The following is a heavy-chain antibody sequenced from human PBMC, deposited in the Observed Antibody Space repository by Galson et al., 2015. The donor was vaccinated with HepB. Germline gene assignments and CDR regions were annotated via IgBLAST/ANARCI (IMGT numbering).Heavy chain of an antibody. CDR1: GFMVNNNY. V-gene: IGHV3-53*01. Sequence: SLRLSCAVPGFMVNNNYMNWVRQAPGKGLEWVSVIYSGGSTNYAASVRGRFTISRDNSKNTLFLHMNRLRAEDTAVYYCAVSVRAARPFINYYYHMDVWGKGTAVTVSS. CDR3: AVSVRAARPFINYYYHMDV. D-gene: IGHD6-6*01. CDR2: IYSGGST. J-gene: IGHJ6*03.